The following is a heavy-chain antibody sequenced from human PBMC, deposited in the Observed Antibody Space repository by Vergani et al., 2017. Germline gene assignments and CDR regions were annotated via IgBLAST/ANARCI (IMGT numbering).Heavy chain of an antibody. CDR2: ISWNSNSI. V-gene: IGHV3-9*02. D-gene: IGHD6-6*01. J-gene: IGHJ5*02. Sequence: EVQLEESGGGLVLPGRSLRLSCVASGFTSAGYAMHWVRQAPGKGLEWVSGISWNSNSIGYADSVKGRFTISRDNAKNSLYLQMNSLRVEVTALYYCAKDLGNSSGGGWFDPWGQGTLVTVSS. CDR3: AKDLGNSSGGGWFDP. CDR1: GFTSAGYA.